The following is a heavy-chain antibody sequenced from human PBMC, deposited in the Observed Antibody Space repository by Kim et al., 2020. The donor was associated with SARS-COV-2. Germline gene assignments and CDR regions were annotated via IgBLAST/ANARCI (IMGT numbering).Heavy chain of an antibody. V-gene: IGHV5-51*01. CDR3: ARHSLYGDYSPDFDY. J-gene: IGHJ4*02. D-gene: IGHD4-17*01. Sequence: PSIQGHVTIAADKSISTAYLQWSSLKASDTAMYYCARHSLYGDYSPDFDYWGQGTLVTVSS.